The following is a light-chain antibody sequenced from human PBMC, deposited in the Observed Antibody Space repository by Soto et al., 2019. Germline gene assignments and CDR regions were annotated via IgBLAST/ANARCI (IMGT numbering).Light chain of an antibody. CDR1: SSDVGGYDS. CDR2: EVT. Sequence: QSALTQPPSAYGSPGQSVTISCTGTSSDVGGYDSVSWYQHHPGKAPKLMIYEVTKRTSGVPERFSGATSGNTAYLTVSGLQAEDEADYYCSSYAGSNTVVFGTGTKLTVL. J-gene: IGLJ1*01. CDR3: SSYAGSNTVV. V-gene: IGLV2-8*01.